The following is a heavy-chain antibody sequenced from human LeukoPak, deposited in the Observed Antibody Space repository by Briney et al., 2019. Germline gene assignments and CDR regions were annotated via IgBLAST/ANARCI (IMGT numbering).Heavy chain of an antibody. J-gene: IGHJ6*02. CDR3: ARSRPPAPHYGMDV. CDR2: ISSSSSTV. CDR1: GFTFSSYN. V-gene: IGHV3-48*04. Sequence: QSGGSLRLSCGASGFTFSSYNINWVRQAPGKGLEWVSYISSSSSTVYYADSVKGRFTISRDNAKNSLYLQMNSLRAEDTAVYYCARSRPPAPHYGMDVWGLGTTVTVSS.